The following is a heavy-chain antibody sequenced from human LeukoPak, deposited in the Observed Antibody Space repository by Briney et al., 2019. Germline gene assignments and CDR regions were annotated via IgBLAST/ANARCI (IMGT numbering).Heavy chain of an antibody. V-gene: IGHV3-48*01. CDR1: GFTFSSYS. Sequence: TGGSLRLSCAASGFTFSSYSMNWVRQAPGKGLEWVSYISSSSTIYYADSVKGRFTISRDNAKNSLYLQMNSLRAKDTAVYYCARDYCSSTSCSMFDYWGQGTLVTVSS. CDR3: ARDYCSSTSCSMFDY. CDR2: ISSSSTI. D-gene: IGHD2-2*01. J-gene: IGHJ4*02.